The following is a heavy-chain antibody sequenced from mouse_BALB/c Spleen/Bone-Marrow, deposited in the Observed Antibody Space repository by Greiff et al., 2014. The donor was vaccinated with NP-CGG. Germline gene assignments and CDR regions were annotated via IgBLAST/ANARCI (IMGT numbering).Heavy chain of an antibody. Sequence: EVQLAESGAELVKPGASVKLSCTASGFDIKDTYMHWVKQRPEQGLEWIGRIDPANGNTKYDPKFQGKATITADTSSNTAYLQLSSLTSEDTAVYYCAMITTGAWFAYWGQGTLVTVSA. CDR3: AMITTGAWFAY. J-gene: IGHJ3*01. CDR1: GFDIKDTY. V-gene: IGHV14-3*02. CDR2: IDPANGNT. D-gene: IGHD2-4*01.